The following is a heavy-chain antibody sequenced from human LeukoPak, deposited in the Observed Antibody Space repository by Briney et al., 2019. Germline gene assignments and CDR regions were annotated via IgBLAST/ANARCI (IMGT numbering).Heavy chain of an antibody. J-gene: IGHJ4*02. CDR3: ARLGDGATDFDY. Sequence: SESLSLTCTVAGGSISSGGYGWGRLREQPGKGLEWTVYIYHSGSTYYNPSLKSRVAISVDTSKNQFSLKLSSVTAADTAVYYCARLGDGATDFDYWGQGTLVTVSS. D-gene: IGHD1-26*01. CDR1: GGSISSGGYG. CDR2: IYHSGST. V-gene: IGHV4-31*03.